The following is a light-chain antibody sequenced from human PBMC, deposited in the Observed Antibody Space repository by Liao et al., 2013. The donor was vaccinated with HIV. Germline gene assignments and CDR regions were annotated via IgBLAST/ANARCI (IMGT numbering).Light chain of an antibody. J-gene: IGLJ1*01. Sequence: SYELTQPPSVSVSPGQTASLTCSGHKLGEKYSSWYQQKPGQSPVLVMYEDDKRPSGIPERFSGSNSGNTVTLTISETQAMDEADYYCQAWDSSTGVFGTGTRVTVL. V-gene: IGLV3-1*01. CDR3: QAWDSSTGV. CDR2: EDD. CDR1: KLGEKY.